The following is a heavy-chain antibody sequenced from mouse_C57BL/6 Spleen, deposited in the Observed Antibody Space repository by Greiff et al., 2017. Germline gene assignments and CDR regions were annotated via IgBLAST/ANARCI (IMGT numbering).Heavy chain of an antibody. D-gene: IGHD1-1*01. Sequence: EVQGVESGGGLVQPGGSLSLSCAASGFTFTDYYMSWVRQPPGKALEWLGFLRNKANGYTTEYSASVKGRFTISRDNSQCILYLQMNALRAEDSATFYCARYDYGSSWVYFGVWGTGTTGTVAS. CDR2: LRNKANGYTT. V-gene: IGHV7-3*01. CDR1: GFTFTDYY. J-gene: IGHJ1*03. CDR3: ARYDYGSSWVYFGV.